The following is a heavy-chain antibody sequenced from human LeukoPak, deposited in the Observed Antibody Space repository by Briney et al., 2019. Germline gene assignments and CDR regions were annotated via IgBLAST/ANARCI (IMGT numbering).Heavy chain of an antibody. CDR3: ARAGSSWEFDY. CDR2: IYYSGTT. D-gene: IGHD6-13*01. CDR1: GGSISSGGYS. V-gene: IGHV4-30-4*07. J-gene: IGHJ4*02. Sequence: PSETLSLTCAVSGGSISSGGYSWSWIRQPPGKGLEWIGYIYYSGTTYYNPSLKSRLTMSVDTSKNQFSLRLSSVTAADTAVYYCARAGSSWEFDYWGQGTLVTVSS.